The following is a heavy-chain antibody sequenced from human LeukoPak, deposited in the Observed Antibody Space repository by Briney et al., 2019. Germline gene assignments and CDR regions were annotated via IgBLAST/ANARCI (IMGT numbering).Heavy chain of an antibody. J-gene: IGHJ4*02. CDR2: IYYRGST. D-gene: IGHD6-19*01. Sequence: SETLSLTCTLSGGSISSDYGSWIRQPPGKGLEWIGYIYYRGSTNYNPSLKSRVTISVDTSKNQYSLKLSSVTAAVTPVYYCARLKAIYSSGWSYYFDYWGQGTLVT. CDR3: ARLKAIYSSGWSYYFDY. CDR1: GGSISSDY. V-gene: IGHV4-59*01.